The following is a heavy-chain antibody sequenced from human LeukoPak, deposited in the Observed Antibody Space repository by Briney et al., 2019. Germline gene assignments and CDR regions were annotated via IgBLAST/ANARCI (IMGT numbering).Heavy chain of an antibody. CDR3: ARVGTYYYGSGSYSGWFDP. CDR2: XIPIFGTA. V-gene: IGHV1-69*06. D-gene: IGHD3-10*01. Sequence: XVKXSCKASGGTFSSYAISWVRQAPGQGLEWMGGXIPIFGTANYAQKFQGRVTITADKSTSTAYMELSSLRSEDTAVYYCARVGTYYYGSGSYSGWFDPWGQGTLVTVSS. J-gene: IGHJ5*02. CDR1: GGTFSSYA.